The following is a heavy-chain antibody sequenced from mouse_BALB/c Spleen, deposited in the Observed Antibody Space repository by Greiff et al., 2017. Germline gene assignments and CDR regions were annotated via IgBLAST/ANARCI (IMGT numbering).Heavy chain of an antibody. CDR3: ARGENYYGSSFAY. V-gene: IGHV5-17*02. D-gene: IGHD1-1*01. CDR2: ISSGSSTI. CDR1: GFTFSSFG. Sequence: EVQLVESGGGLVQPGGSRKLSCAASGFTFSSFGMHWVRQAPEKGLEWVAYISSGSSTIYYADTVKGRFTISRDNPKNTLFLQMTSLRSEDTAMYYCARGENYYGSSFAYWGQGTLVTVSA. J-gene: IGHJ3*01.